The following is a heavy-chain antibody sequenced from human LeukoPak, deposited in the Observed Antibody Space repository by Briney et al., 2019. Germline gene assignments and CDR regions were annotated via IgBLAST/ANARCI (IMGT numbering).Heavy chain of an antibody. CDR3: ARAPTRKNPTYIDY. CDR1: GGSISSGGYS. D-gene: IGHD1-14*01. J-gene: IGHJ4*02. Sequence: SETLSLTCAVSGGSISSGGYSWSWIRQPPGKGLEWIGYIYHSGSTYYNPSLKSRVTISVDRSKNQFSLKLSSVTAADTAVYYCARAPTRKNPTYIDYWGQGTLVTVSS. V-gene: IGHV4-30-2*01. CDR2: IYHSGST.